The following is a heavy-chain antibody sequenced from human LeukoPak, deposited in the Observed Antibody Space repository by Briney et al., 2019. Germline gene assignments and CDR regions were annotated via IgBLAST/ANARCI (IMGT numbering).Heavy chain of an antibody. D-gene: IGHD2-15*01. Sequence: SGTLSLTCAVSGGSISSSNWWSWVRQPPGKGLEWIGEIYHSGSTNYNPSLKSRVTISVDKSKNQFSLKLSSVTAADTAVYYCARDGSPPPMIYGVVVVAATTLDYWGQGTLVTVSS. CDR2: IYHSGST. V-gene: IGHV4-4*02. J-gene: IGHJ4*02. CDR1: GGSISSSNW. CDR3: ARDGSPPPMIYGVVVVAATTLDY.